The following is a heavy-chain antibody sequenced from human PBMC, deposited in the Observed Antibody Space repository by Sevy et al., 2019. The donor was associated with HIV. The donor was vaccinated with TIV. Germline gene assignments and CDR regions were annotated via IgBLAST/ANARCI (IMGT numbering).Heavy chain of an antibody. D-gene: IGHD5-18*01. CDR3: VREGVGGYSYSLDY. CDR2: MKEDGSEK. CDR1: GFTFSVYW. J-gene: IGHJ4*02. Sequence: GGSLRLSCAASGFTFSVYWMNWVRQAPGKGLEWVATMKEDGSEKYYVDSVKGRFTISRDNAKNSLYLQVNSLRAEDRAVYYCVREGVGGYSYSLDYWGQGTLVTVSS. V-gene: IGHV3-7*01.